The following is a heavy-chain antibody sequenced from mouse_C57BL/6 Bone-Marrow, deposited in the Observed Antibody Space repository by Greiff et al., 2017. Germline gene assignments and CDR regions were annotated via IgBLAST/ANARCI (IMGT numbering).Heavy chain of an antibody. Sequence: QVQLQQPGAELVKPGASVKMSCKASGYTFTSYWINWVKQRPGQGLEWIGDIYPGSGSTNYNEKFKSKATLTVDTSSSTAYMQLSSLTSEDSAVYYCARFYYGSSYGFAYWCQGTLVTVSA. CDR3: ARFYYGSSYGFAY. CDR2: IYPGSGST. V-gene: IGHV1-55*01. CDR1: GYTFTSYW. J-gene: IGHJ3*01. D-gene: IGHD1-1*01.